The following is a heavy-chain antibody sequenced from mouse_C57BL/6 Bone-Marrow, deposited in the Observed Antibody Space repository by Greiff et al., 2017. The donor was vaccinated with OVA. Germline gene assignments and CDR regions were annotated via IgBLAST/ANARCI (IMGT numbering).Heavy chain of an antibody. CDR3: AKNDNYSGDYAMDY. J-gene: IGHJ4*01. CDR2: IGSGGST. Sequence: VQLVESGPGLVQPSQSLSITCTVSGFSLTSYGVHWVRQSPGKGLEWLGEIGSGGSTDYNAAFMSRLSITKDNSKSQVLSKMTSLQADDTAIYYGAKNDNYSGDYAMDYWGQGPSVTVSA. V-gene: IGHV2-5*01. D-gene: IGHD1-1*01. CDR1: GFSLTSYG.